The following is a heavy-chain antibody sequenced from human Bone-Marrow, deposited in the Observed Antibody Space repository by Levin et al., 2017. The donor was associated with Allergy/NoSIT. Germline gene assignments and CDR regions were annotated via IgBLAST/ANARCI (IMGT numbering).Heavy chain of an antibody. D-gene: IGHD2-15*01. V-gene: IGHV1-69*04. CDR3: ARSGGGSCYYGCWFDP. Sequence: GASVKVSCKASGGTFSSYAISWVRQAPGQGLEWMGRIIPILGIANYAQKFQGRVTITADKSTSTAYMELSSLRSEDTAVYYCARSGGGSCYYGCWFDPWGEGTLVTVSS. CDR2: IIPILGIA. CDR1: GGTFSSYA. J-gene: IGHJ5*02.